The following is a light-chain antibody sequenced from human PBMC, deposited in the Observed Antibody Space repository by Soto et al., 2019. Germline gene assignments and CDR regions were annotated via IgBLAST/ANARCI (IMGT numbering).Light chain of an antibody. CDR3: QQYGSSPLT. V-gene: IGKV3-20*01. CDR1: KSVSSSY. Sequence: EIVLTQSPGNLSLSPGERATLSCRASKSVSSSYLAWYQQKPGQAPRLLIEGTSSRATGIPDRFSGSGSGTDFTLTISRLEPEDFAGYYCQQYGSSPLTFSGGTKVEIK. CDR2: GTS. J-gene: IGKJ4*01.